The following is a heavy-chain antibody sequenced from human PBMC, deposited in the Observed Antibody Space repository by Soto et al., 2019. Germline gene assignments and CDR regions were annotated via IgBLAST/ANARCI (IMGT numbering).Heavy chain of an antibody. V-gene: IGHV3-48*02. CDR3: ARSVEGHFDY. CDR2: ITSDTKTI. D-gene: IGHD6-19*01. J-gene: IGHJ4*02. Sequence: EVQLVESGGDLVQPGGSLRLSCAASGFRFSIYSTNWVRQAPGKGLEWSAYITSDTKTIKYADSVKGRFTISRDNGKNSVYLQMNSLRDEDTAVYYCARSVEGHFDYWGQGSVVTVSA. CDR1: GFRFSIYS.